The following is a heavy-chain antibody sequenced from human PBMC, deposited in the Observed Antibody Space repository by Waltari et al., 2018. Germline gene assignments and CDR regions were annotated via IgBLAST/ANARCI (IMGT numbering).Heavy chain of an antibody. J-gene: IGHJ6*03. CDR3: ARWVNYDASGPLLGYYMDV. Sequence: QVQLQQSGPRLVKPSETLSLTCSVSGGSVSTYYWNWIRQSPGKGLESIGYIFYGGSTNDNPSLESRVSISLDTSKNQFSLKLSSVTAADTAVYYCARWVNYDASGPLLGYYMDVWGKGTTVTVSS. CDR2: IFYGGST. V-gene: IGHV4-59*02. D-gene: IGHD3-22*01. CDR1: GGSVSTYY.